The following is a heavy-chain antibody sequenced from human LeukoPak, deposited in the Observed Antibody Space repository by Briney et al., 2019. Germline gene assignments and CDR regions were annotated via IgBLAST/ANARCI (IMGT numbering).Heavy chain of an antibody. V-gene: IGHV3-23*01. CDR3: AGSYYLLRFDY. J-gene: IGHJ4*02. CDR1: GFTFSSYA. CDR2: ISGIGGST. D-gene: IGHD2-15*01. Sequence: GGSLRLSCAASGFTFSSYAMSWVRQAPGKGLEWVSAISGIGGSTYYADSVKGRFTISRDNSKNTLYLQMNSLRAEDTAVYYCAGSYYLLRFDYWGQGTLVTVSS.